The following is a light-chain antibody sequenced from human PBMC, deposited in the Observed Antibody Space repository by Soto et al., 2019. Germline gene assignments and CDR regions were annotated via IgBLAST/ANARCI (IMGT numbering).Light chain of an antibody. CDR1: QSISGW. V-gene: IGKV1-5*01. CDR3: QQYNTYSQT. J-gene: IGKJ1*01. Sequence: DIQMTQSPSTLSASVGDRVTITCRASQSISGWLAWYQQKPGKAPKLPIFDASSLESGVPSRFSGSGSGTEFTLTISSLQPDDFATYYCQQYNTYSQTFGQGTKVDIK. CDR2: DAS.